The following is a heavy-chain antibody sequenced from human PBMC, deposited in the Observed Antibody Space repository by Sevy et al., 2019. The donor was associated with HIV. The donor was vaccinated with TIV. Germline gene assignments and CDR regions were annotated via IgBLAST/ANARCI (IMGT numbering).Heavy chain of an antibody. CDR3: ARGRRKDPFDY. CDR2: IYYSGST. V-gene: IGHV4-31*03. Sequence: SETLSLTCTVSGGSISSGGYYWSWIRQHPGKGLEWIGYIYYSGSTYYNPSLKSRVTISVDTSKNQFSLKLGSVTAADTAVYYCARGRRKDPFDYWGQGTLVTVSS. J-gene: IGHJ4*02. CDR1: GGSISSGGYY.